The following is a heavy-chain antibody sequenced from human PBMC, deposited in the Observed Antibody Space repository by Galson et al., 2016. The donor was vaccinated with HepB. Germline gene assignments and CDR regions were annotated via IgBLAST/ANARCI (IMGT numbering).Heavy chain of an antibody. Sequence: SLRLSCAASGFTFSNYNMNWVRQAPGEGLEWVAAISSSSNYMYYADSVKGRFTISRDDSKNTLYLQMNSLRPEDTAVYYCARALTGIVATGGHWGQGTQVTVSS. D-gene: IGHD5-12*01. J-gene: IGHJ4*02. CDR2: ISSSSNYM. V-gene: IGHV3-21*01. CDR3: ARALTGIVATGGH. CDR1: GFTFSNYN.